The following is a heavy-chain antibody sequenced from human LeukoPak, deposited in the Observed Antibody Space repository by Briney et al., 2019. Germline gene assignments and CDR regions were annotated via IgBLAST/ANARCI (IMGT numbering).Heavy chain of an antibody. CDR1: DDSIRSGIYY. D-gene: IGHD3-10*01. V-gene: IGHV4-30-2*03. CDR3: ARVIYGSGSYYNVRGAFDI. CDR2: IYYSGST. J-gene: IGHJ3*02. Sequence: PSQTLSLTCTVSDDSIRSGIYYWSWIRQPAGKGLEWIGSIYYSGSTYYNPSLKSRVTISVDTSKNQFSLKLSSVTAADTAVYYCARVIYGSGSYYNVRGAFDIWGQGTMVTVSS.